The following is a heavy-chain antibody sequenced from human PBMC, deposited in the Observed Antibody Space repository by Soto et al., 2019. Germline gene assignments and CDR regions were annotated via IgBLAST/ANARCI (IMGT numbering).Heavy chain of an antibody. D-gene: IGHD1-26*01. CDR1: GGSISSSSYY. Sequence: QLQLQESGPGLVKPSETRSLTCTVSGGSISSSSYYWGWIRQPPGKGLEWIGSIYYSGSTYYNPSINSRVTTSEAAARNHFPLKLVSVTAADTAGDYCGRHNGIVGAPNFWGQGTVVTVSS. CDR3: GRHNGIVGAPNF. CDR2: IYYSGST. J-gene: IGHJ4*02. V-gene: IGHV4-39*01.